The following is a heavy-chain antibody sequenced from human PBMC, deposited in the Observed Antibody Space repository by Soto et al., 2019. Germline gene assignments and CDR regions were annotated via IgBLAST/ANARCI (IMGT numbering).Heavy chain of an antibody. CDR2: IYYSGST. V-gene: IGHV4-59*01. Sequence: SETLSLTCTVSGGSISSYYWSWIRQPPGKGLEWIGYIYYSGSTNYNPSLKSRVTISVDTSKNQFSLKLSSVTAADTAVYYCAGLYSSGYFHFDYWGQGTLVTVSS. J-gene: IGHJ4*02. D-gene: IGHD3-22*01. CDR3: AGLYSSGYFHFDY. CDR1: GGSISSYY.